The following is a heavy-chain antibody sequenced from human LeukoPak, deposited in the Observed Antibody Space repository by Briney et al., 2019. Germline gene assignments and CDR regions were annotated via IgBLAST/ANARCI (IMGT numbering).Heavy chain of an antibody. D-gene: IGHD2-2*01. Sequence: SETLSLTCTVSGGSISSYYWSWIRQPPGKGLAWIGYIYYSGSTNYNPSLKSRVTISVDTSKNQFSLKLSSVTAADTAVYYCARDSGYCSSTSCRKYNWFDPWGQGTLVTVSS. V-gene: IGHV4-59*01. CDR2: IYYSGST. CDR1: GGSISSYY. J-gene: IGHJ5*02. CDR3: ARDSGYCSSTSCRKYNWFDP.